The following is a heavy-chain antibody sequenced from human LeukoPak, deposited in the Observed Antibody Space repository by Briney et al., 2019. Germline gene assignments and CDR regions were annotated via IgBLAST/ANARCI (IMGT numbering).Heavy chain of an antibody. D-gene: IGHD2-8*02. CDR2: VIPIFSTS. J-gene: IGHJ2*01. Sequence: GASVKVSCKASGGRFSNYAISWVRQAPGQGLEWMEGVIPIFSTSNYAQKFQGRVTITADESTSTAYMELSSLRSEDTAVYYCARDRSLYSTAWTTYWYFDLWGRGTLVTVSS. CDR1: GGRFSNYA. V-gene: IGHV1-69*13. CDR3: ARDRSLYSTAWTTYWYFDL.